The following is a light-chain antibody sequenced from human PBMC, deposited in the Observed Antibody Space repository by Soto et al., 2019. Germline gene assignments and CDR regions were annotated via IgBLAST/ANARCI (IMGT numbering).Light chain of an antibody. V-gene: IGKV3-20*01. J-gene: IGKJ1*01. CDR2: GAS. Sequence: DIFLTQSPGTLSVSPGERVTLSCRASQRVNSNYLAWYQQEPGQAPRLLIYGASNRATGIPDRFSGSGSGTDFTLTISSLEPGDFAVYYCHQYGSSPRTFGQGTKVDI. CDR1: QRVNSNY. CDR3: HQYGSSPRT.